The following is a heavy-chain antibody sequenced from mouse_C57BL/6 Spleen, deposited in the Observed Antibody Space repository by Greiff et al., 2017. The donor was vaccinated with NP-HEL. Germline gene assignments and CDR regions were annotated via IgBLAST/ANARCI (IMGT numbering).Heavy chain of an antibody. J-gene: IGHJ4*01. CDR3: ARRGGNYDPGAMDY. Sequence: EVQRVESGGGLVQPGGSLKLSCAASGFTFSDYYMYWVRQTPEKRLEWVAYISNGGGSTYYPDTVKGRFTISSDNAKNTLYLQMSRLKSEDTAMYYCARRGGNYDPGAMDYWGQGTSVTVSS. D-gene: IGHD2-1*01. CDR1: GFTFSDYY. V-gene: IGHV5-12*01. CDR2: ISNGGGST.